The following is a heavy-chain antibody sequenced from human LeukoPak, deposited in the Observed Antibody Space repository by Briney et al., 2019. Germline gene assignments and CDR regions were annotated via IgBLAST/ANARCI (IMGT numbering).Heavy chain of an antibody. CDR2: INHSGST. CDR1: GGSFSGYH. J-gene: IGHJ4*02. CDR3: ARHDIVVVPAAIDY. V-gene: IGHV4-34*01. Sequence: SETLSLTCAAYGGSFSGYHWSWIRQPPGKGLEWIGEINHSGSTNYNPSLKSRVTISVDTSKNQFSLKLSSVTAADTAVYYCARHDIVVVPAAIDYWGQGTLVTVSS. D-gene: IGHD2-2*01.